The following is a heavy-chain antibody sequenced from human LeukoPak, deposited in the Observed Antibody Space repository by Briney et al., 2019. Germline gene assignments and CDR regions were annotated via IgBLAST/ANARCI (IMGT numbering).Heavy chain of an antibody. CDR3: ARYASSSRHFDY. CDR2: IYYTGST. Sequence: SETLSLTCTVSGVSITNYYWSWIRQPPGKGLEWIGYIYYTGSTNYNLSLRSRVTISVDTSKNQFSLKLSSVTAADTAVYYCARYASSSRHFDYWGQGTLVTVSS. CDR1: GVSITNYY. V-gene: IGHV4-59*01. J-gene: IGHJ4*02.